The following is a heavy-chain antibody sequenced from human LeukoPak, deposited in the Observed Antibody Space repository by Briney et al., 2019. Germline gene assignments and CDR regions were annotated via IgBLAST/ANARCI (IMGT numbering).Heavy chain of an antibody. Sequence: GGSLRLSCAAYGFTFSNSWMTWVRQAPGKDLEWVATINPDGSKVAYVGSVKGRFTISRDNAKDSVYLQMSSLRVEETGVFYCARDRGYSSFDYWGQGALVAVSS. D-gene: IGHD2-15*01. V-gene: IGHV3-7*01. CDR2: INPDGSKV. CDR1: GFTFSNSW. CDR3: ARDRGYSSFDY. J-gene: IGHJ4*02.